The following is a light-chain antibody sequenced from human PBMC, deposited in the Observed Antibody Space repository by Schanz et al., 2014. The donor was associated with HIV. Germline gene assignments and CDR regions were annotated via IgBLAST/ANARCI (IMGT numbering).Light chain of an antibody. CDR3: ISYTSDTVL. CDR1: SSDVGSYSL. J-gene: IGLJ2*01. V-gene: IGLV2-14*02. Sequence: QSALTQPASVSGSPGQSITISCTGTSSDVGSYSLVSWYQQHPGKAPKLMIYEVTKRPSGVSDRFSASKSGNTASLTISGLQADDEADYYCISYTSDTVLFGGGTKLTVL. CDR2: EVT.